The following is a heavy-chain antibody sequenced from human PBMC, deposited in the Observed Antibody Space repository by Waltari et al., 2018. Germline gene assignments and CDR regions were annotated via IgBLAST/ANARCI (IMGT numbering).Heavy chain of an antibody. CDR2: IIAIFGTA. J-gene: IGHJ4*02. CDR3: AGVAESEFGY. V-gene: IGHV1-69*13. CDR1: GGTFSSYA. Sequence: QVQLVQSGAEVKKPGSSVKVSCKASGGTFSSYAISWVRQAPGQGLEWMGMIIAIFGTANYAQKCQGRVTMTADESTSTAYMELSSLRSEDTAVYYCAGVAESEFGYWGQGTRVTVSS.